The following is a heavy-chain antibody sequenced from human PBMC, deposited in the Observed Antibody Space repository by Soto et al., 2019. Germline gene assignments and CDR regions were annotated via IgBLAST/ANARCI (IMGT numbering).Heavy chain of an antibody. CDR2: ISSSSSTI. V-gene: IGHV3-48*01. J-gene: IGHJ4*02. CDR1: GFTFSSYS. CDR3: ARVPLSCYCSGSYYTRLVFDY. D-gene: IGHD3-10*01. Sequence: EVQLVESGGGLVQPGGSLRLSCAASGFTFSSYSMNWVRQAPGKGLEWVSYISSSSSTIYYADSVKGPFTISRDNGKNSVYLLMNSLRAEDTAVYYCARVPLSCYCSGSYYTRLVFDYWGQGILVTVSS.